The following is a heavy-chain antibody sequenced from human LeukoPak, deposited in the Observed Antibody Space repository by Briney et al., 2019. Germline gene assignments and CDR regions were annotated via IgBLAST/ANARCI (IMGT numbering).Heavy chain of an antibody. D-gene: IGHD3-16*01. CDR2: ISHSGPS. CDR3: VRSYASSGLDH. V-gene: IGHV4-38-2*02. J-gene: IGHJ4*02. Sequence: SETLSLTCTVSGYSISSIYYWGWIRQPPGKGLEWIGSISHSGPSAYNPSLKSRVTMSLDTSRSQFSLKLSSVTAADTAVYYCVRSYASSGLDHWGQGTLVTVPS. CDR1: GYSISSIYY.